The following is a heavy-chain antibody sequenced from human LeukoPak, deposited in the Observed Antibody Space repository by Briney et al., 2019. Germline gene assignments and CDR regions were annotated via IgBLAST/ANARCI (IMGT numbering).Heavy chain of an antibody. D-gene: IGHD5-24*01. Sequence: PSETLSLTCAVYGGSFSGYYWSWIRQPPGKGLEWIGEINHSGSTNYNPSLKSRVTISVDTSKNQFSLKLSSVTAADTAVYYCAREGWLQFPLVWGQGTLVTVSS. CDR3: AREGWLQFPLV. J-gene: IGHJ4*02. CDR2: INHSGST. CDR1: GGSFSGYY. V-gene: IGHV4-34*01.